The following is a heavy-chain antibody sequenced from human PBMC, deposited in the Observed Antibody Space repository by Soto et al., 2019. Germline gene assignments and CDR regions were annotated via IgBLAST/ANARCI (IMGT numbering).Heavy chain of an antibody. CDR2: IYYSGST. D-gene: IGHD1-26*01. CDR1: GGSISSYY. CDR3: ARGLLSGTTFDY. J-gene: IGHJ4*02. V-gene: IGHV4-59*01. Sequence: SETLSLTCTVSGGSISSYYWSWIRQPPGKGLEWIGYIYYSGSTNYNPSLKSRVTISVDTSKNQFSLKLSSVTAADTAVYYCARGLLSGTTFDYWGQGTLVTVSS.